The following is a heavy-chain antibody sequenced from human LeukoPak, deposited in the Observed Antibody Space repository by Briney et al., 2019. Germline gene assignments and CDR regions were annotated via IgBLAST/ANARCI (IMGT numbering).Heavy chain of an antibody. V-gene: IGHV4-30-4*01. Sequence: PSETLSLTCTVSGGSITSGDYYWSWIRQPPGKGLEWIGYIYYSGNTYYNPSLKSRVTISVDTSKNQFSLELSSVTAADTAVYYCARGRSRVPAAIAGFDYWGQGTLVTVSS. CDR2: IYYSGNT. J-gene: IGHJ4*02. CDR1: GGSITSGDYY. D-gene: IGHD2-2*02. CDR3: ARGRSRVPAAIAGFDY.